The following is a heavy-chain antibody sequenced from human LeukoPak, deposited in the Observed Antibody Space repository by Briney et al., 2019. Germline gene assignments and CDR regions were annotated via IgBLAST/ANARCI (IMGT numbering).Heavy chain of an antibody. V-gene: IGHV1-8*03. Sequence: GASVKVSCKASGYTFTSYDINWVRQATGQGLEWMGWMNPNSGNTGYAQKFQGRVTITRKTSISTAYMELSSLRSEDTAVYYCARPAYCSSTSCYIFDYWGQGTLVTVSS. D-gene: IGHD2-2*02. CDR3: ARPAYCSSTSCYIFDY. CDR2: MNPNSGNT. J-gene: IGHJ4*02. CDR1: GYTFTSYD.